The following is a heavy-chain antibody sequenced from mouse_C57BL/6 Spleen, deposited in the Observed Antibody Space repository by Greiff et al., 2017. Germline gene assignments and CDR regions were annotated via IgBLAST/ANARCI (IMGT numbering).Heavy chain of an antibody. J-gene: IGHJ2*01. V-gene: IGHV1-64*01. Sequence: VQLQQPGAELVKPGASVKLSCKASGYTFTSYWMHWVKQRPGQGLEWIGMIHPNSGSTNYNEKFKSKATLTVDKSSSTAYMQLSSLTSEDSAVYYCARSDYGSLFDYWGQGTTLTVSS. CDR2: IHPNSGST. CDR3: ARSDYGSLFDY. CDR1: GYTFTSYW. D-gene: IGHD1-1*01.